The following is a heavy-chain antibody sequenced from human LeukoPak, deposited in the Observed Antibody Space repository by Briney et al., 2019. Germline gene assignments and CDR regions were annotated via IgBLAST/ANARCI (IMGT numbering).Heavy chain of an antibody. CDR1: GFTFSSYW. CDR2: IKQDGSEK. CDR3: AKGLGGVFRFLEWLLTPKDYYYGMDV. D-gene: IGHD3-3*01. Sequence: GGSLRLSCAASGFTFSSYWMSRVRQAPGKGLEWVANIKQDGSEKYYVDSVKGRFTISRDNSKNTLYLQMNSLRAEDTAVYYCAKGLGGVFRFLEWLLTPKDYYYGMDVWGQGTTVTVSS. J-gene: IGHJ6*02. V-gene: IGHV3-7*03.